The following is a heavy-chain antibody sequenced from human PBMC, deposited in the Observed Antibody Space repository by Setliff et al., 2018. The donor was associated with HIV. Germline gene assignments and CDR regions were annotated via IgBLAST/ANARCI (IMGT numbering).Heavy chain of an antibody. Sequence: ASVKVSCKASGYSFSSYAISWVRQAPGQGLEWMGWISAYNGHTNYAQKFHDRVTMTTDTSTNTAYMELSSLGSDDTAVYYCAKTSPKDGYSSDFWGQGTPVTVSA. D-gene: IGHD4-4*01. CDR2: ISAYNGHT. V-gene: IGHV1-18*01. J-gene: IGHJ4*02. CDR3: AKTSPKDGYSSDF. CDR1: GYSFSSYA.